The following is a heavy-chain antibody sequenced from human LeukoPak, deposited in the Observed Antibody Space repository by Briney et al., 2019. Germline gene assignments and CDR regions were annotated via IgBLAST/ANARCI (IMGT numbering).Heavy chain of an antibody. CDR2: ISGYNGDT. J-gene: IGHJ5*02. D-gene: IGHD2-2*01. CDR1: GFIFTKYG. CDR3: ASGPSNTSSWKTWFDT. V-gene: IGHV1-18*01. Sequence: ASVKVSCKASGFIFTKYGITWVRQAPGQGLEWVGWISGYNGDTNYAQKLQGRVTMTTDTSTTTAYMELRSLRSDDTAFYYCASGPSNTSSWKTWFDTWGQGTLVTVSS.